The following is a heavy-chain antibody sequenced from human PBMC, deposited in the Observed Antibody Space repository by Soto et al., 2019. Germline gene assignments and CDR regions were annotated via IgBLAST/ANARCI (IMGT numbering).Heavy chain of an antibody. CDR1: GYSFTSYW. CDR2: IDPSDSYT. Sequence: PGESLKISCKGSGYSFTSYWISWVRQMPGKGLEWMGRIDPSDSYTNYSPSFQGHVTISADKSISTAYLQWSSLKASDTAMYYCARQLGSFIVVVVAADLNWFDPWGQGTLVTV. D-gene: IGHD2-15*01. J-gene: IGHJ5*02. CDR3: ARQLGSFIVVVVAADLNWFDP. V-gene: IGHV5-10-1*01.